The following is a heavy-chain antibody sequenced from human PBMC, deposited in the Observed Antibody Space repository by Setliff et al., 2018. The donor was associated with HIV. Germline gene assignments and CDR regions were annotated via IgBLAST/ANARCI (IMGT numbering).Heavy chain of an antibody. CDR1: GGSINSYY. D-gene: IGHD4-4*01. CDR3: AREHDYSNYRRLDS. J-gene: IGHJ4*02. Sequence: SETLSLTCSVSGGSINSYYWNWVRQPPGKGLEWIAYKHTSGSTNYNPSLRSRVTMSVDTSKNQFSLKLTSVTAADTAVYYCAREHDYSNYRRLDSWGQGILVTVSS. V-gene: IGHV4-4*08. CDR2: KHTSGST.